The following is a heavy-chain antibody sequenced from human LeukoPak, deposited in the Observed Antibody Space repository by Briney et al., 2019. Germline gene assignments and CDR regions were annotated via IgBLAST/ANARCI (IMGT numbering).Heavy chain of an antibody. CDR2: ITSGITT. CDR3: ANEIRPNDY. CDR1: GFAFSSYA. V-gene: IGHV3-23*01. Sequence: GGSLRLSCAASGFAFSSYAMTWVRQAPGKGLEWVSVITSGITTFYADSVRGRFTISRDNSKNTLYLQMNSLRAEDTAVYYCANEIRPNDYWGQGTQVTVSS. J-gene: IGHJ4*02. D-gene: IGHD4-17*01.